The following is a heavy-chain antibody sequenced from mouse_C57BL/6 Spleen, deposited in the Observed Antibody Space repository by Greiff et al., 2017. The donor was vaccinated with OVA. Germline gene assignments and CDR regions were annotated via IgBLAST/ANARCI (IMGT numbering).Heavy chain of an antibody. J-gene: IGHJ2*01. Sequence: QVQLQQSGAELAKPGASVKLSCKASGYTFTSYWMNWVKQRPGQGLEWIGYIDPSSGYTKYNQKFKDKATLTADKSSSTAYMQLSSLTYEDSAVYYCARGATVVGYDFYYWGQGTTLTVSS. CDR1: GYTFTSYW. CDR3: ARGATVVGYDFYY. V-gene: IGHV1-7*01. D-gene: IGHD1-1*01. CDR2: IDPSSGYT.